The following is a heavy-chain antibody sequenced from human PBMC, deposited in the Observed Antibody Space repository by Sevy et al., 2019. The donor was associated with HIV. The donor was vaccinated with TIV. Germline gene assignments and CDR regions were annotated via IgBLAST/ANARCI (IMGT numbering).Heavy chain of an antibody. Sequence: ASVKVSCKASGYIFTDYYIHWVRQAPGQGLEWMAWINSDSGVTNYAQRVQGEVTVTRDTSLNTAYLDLSRLKPNDTAIYFGARLTTKPTSDLYGMDVWGQGTTVTVSS. CDR2: INSDSGVT. D-gene: IGHD4-17*01. J-gene: IGHJ6*02. CDR1: GYIFTDYY. V-gene: IGHV1-2*02. CDR3: ARLTTKPTSDLYGMDV.